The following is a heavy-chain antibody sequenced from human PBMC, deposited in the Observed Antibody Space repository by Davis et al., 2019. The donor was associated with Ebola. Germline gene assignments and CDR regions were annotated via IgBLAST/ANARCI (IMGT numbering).Heavy chain of an antibody. D-gene: IGHD2-15*01. CDR3: VRGGSATAY. CDR1: GFTFSTYV. CDR2: IIASGGTT. Sequence: PGGSLRLSCAASGFTFSTYVMSWARQAPGKGLEWVSTIIASGGTTYYADSVKGRFTISRDNSKNTLYLQMDSLRAEDTAVFYCVRGGSATAYWGQGTPVTVSS. J-gene: IGHJ1*01. V-gene: IGHV3-23*01.